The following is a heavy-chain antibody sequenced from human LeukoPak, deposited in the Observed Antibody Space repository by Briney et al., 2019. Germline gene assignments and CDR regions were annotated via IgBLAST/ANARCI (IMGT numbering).Heavy chain of an antibody. J-gene: IGHJ5*02. D-gene: IGHD6-19*01. CDR1: GYTFTSYG. Sequence: ASVKVSCKASGYTFTSYGISWVRQAPGQGLEWMGWINPNSGGTNYAQKFQGRVTMTRDTSISTAYMELSRLRSDDTAVYYCARGDRASIAVAGNEWFDPWGQGTLVTVSS. V-gene: IGHV1-2*02. CDR2: INPNSGGT. CDR3: ARGDRASIAVAGNEWFDP.